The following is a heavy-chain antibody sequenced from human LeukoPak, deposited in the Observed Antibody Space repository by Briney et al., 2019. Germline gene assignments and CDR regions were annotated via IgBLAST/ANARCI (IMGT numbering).Heavy chain of an antibody. CDR2: ISGSGGST. V-gene: IGHV3-23*01. J-gene: IGHJ6*02. CDR1: GFTFSSYA. CDR3: AKDYLTPSEYYYYYYGMDV. Sequence: GGSLRLSCAASGFTFSSYAMSWVRQAPGKGLEWVSAISGSGGSTYYADSVKGRFTISRDNSKNTLYLQMNSLRAEDTAVYYCAKDYLTPSEYYYYYYGMDVWGQGTTVTVSS. D-gene: IGHD2-2*01.